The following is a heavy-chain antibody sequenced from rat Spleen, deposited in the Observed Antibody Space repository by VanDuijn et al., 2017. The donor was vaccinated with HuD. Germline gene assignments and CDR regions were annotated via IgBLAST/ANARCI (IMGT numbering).Heavy chain of an antibody. CDR1: GFSLTSFH. D-gene: IGHD1-11*01. V-gene: IGHV2-1*01. CDR3: ARSYGGYTSNWFPY. CDR2: IWGDGST. Sequence: QVQLKESGPGLVQPSQTLSLTCTVSGFSLTSFHVHWVRQPPGRGLEWMGGIWGDGSTDYNSTLKSRLSFSRDTSKNQVFLKMNSLQTDDTVIYFCARSYGGYTSNWFPYWGQGTLVTVSS. J-gene: IGHJ3*01.